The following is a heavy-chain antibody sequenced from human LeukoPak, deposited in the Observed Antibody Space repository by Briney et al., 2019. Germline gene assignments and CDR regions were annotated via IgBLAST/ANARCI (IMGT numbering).Heavy chain of an antibody. CDR2: ISGDGGST. CDR1: GFTLTSYA. Sequence: AGGSLRLSCAASGFTLTSYAMNWVRQTPGKGLEWVSVISGDGGSTFYADSVNGRFTISRDNSKNTPFLQMNSLRADDTALYYCAKGTATSCYTGFDYWGQGTLVTVSS. D-gene: IGHD2-2*02. V-gene: IGHV3-23*01. J-gene: IGHJ4*02. CDR3: AKGTATSCYTGFDY.